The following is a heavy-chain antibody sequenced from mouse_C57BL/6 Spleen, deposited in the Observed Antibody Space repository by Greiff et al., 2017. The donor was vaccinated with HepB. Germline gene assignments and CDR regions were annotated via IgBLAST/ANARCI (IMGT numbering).Heavy chain of an antibody. J-gene: IGHJ2*01. CDR3: ARHRRITTVAEYFDY. V-gene: IGHV5-6*01. CDR1: GFTFSSYG. Sequence: EVQLVESGGDLVKPGGSLKLSCAASGFTFSSYGMSWVRQTPDKRLEWVATISSGGSYTYYPDSVKGRYTISRDNAKNTLYLQMSSLKSEDTAMYYCARHRRITTVAEYFDYWGQGTTLTVSS. CDR2: ISSGGSYT. D-gene: IGHD1-1*01.